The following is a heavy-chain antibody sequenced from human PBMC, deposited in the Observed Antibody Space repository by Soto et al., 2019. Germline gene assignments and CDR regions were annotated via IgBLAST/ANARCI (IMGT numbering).Heavy chain of an antibody. Sequence: GGSLRLSCAASGFTFSSYWMNWVRQAPGKGLEWVANIKQDGSEKYYVDSVKGRFTISRDNAKNSLCLQMNSLRAEDTAVYYCAACRDYGYYGMDVWGQGTTVTVSS. CDR1: GFTFSSYW. J-gene: IGHJ6*02. CDR3: AACRDYGYYGMDV. V-gene: IGHV3-7*01. CDR2: IKQDGSEK.